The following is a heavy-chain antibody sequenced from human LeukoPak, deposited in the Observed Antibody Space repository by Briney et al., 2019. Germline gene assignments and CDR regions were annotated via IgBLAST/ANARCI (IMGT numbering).Heavy chain of an antibody. Sequence: ASVKVSCKTSGGTFTSYAITWVRQAPGQGLEWMGKIIPIFGTANYAQKFQGRVTITADESTSTAYMELSSLRSEDTAGYYCASGSFDWSGYSAVDYWGQGTLVTVSS. J-gene: IGHJ4*02. V-gene: IGHV1-69*13. CDR2: IIPIFGTA. CDR1: GGTFTSYA. D-gene: IGHD3-3*01. CDR3: ASGSFDWSGYSAVDY.